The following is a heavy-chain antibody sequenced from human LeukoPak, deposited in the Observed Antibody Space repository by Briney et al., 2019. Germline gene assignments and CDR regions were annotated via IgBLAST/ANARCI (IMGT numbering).Heavy chain of an antibody. Sequence: PSETLSLTCTVSGGSISSSSYYWGWIRQPPGKGLEWIGSIYYSGSTYYNPSLKSRVTISVDTSKNQFSLKLSSVTAADTAVYYCARDSVYYYDSSGYYPSYFDYWGQGTLVTVSS. CDR3: ARDSVYYYDSSGYYPSYFDY. J-gene: IGHJ4*02. D-gene: IGHD3-22*01. CDR2: IYYSGST. CDR1: GGSISSSSYY. V-gene: IGHV4-39*07.